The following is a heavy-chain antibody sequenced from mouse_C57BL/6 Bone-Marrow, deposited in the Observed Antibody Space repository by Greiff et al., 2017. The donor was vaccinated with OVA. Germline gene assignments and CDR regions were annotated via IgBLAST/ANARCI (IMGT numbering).Heavy chain of an antibody. CDR3: TREGPYYYGSSYNAY. J-gene: IGHJ3*01. V-gene: IGHV5-9-1*02. Sequence: EVKLVESGEGLVKPGGSLKLSCAASGFTFSSYAMSWVRQTPEKRLEWVAYISSGGDYIYYADTVKGRFTISRDNARNTLYLQMSSLKSEDTAMYYCTREGPYYYGSSYNAYWGQGTLVTVSA. D-gene: IGHD1-1*01. CDR1: GFTFSSYA. CDR2: ISSGGDYI.